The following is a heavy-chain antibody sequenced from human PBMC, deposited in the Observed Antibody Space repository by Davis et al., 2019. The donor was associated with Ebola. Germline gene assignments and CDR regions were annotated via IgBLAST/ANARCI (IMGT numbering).Heavy chain of an antibody. CDR3: ARGVAAAGKGVWFDP. Sequence: GSLRLSCAVYGGSFSGYYWSWIRQPPGKGLEWIGEINHSGSTNYNPSLKSRVTISVDRSKNQFSLKLSSVTAADTAVYYCARGVAAAGKGVWFDPWGQGTLVTVSS. J-gene: IGHJ5*02. CDR2: INHSGST. D-gene: IGHD6-13*01. CDR1: GGSFSGYY. V-gene: IGHV4-34*01.